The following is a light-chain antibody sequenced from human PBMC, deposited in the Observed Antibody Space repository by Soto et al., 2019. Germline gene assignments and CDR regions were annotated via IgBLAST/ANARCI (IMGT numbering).Light chain of an antibody. Sequence: QSALTQPASVSGSPGQSITISCTGTSSDVGSYNLVSWYQQHPGKAPKLMIYEGSKRPSGVSNRFYGSKSGNTASLTISGLQAADEADYYCCSYAGSSTWVFGGGTKLTVL. CDR2: EGS. CDR3: CSYAGSSTWV. J-gene: IGLJ3*02. CDR1: SSDVGSYNL. V-gene: IGLV2-23*01.